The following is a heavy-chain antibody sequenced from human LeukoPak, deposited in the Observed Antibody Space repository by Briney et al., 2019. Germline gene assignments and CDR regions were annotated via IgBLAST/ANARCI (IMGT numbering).Heavy chain of an antibody. CDR1: GFTFSTYT. V-gene: IGHV3-23*01. Sequence: GGSLRLSCAASGFTFSTYTMTWVRQAPGKGLECVSTINGRGGDTYYADSVKGRFTISRDNSRNTVYLQMNSLRAEDTAVYYCAKDRAGTPWADWGQGTLVTVPS. J-gene: IGHJ4*02. CDR3: AKDRAGTPWAD. D-gene: IGHD1-1*01. CDR2: INGRGGDT.